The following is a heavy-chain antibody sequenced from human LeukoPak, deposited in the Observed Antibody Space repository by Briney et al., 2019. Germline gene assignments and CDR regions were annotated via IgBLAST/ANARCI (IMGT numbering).Heavy chain of an antibody. CDR1: GFTFSSYS. J-gene: IGHJ6*03. CDR3: AKDVSTSYYYYYYYMDV. CDR2: ISGSDGST. Sequence: GGSLRLSCAASGFTFSSYSMNWVRQAPGKGLEWVSVISGSDGSTYYADSVRGRFTISRDNSKNMLYLQMNSLRAEDTAVYYCAKDVSTSYYYYYYYMDVWGRGTTVTVSS. D-gene: IGHD2-2*01. V-gene: IGHV3-23*01.